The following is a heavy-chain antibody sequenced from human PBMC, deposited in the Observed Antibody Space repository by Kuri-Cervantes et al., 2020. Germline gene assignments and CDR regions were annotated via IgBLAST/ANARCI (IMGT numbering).Heavy chain of an antibody. V-gene: IGHV3-30*01. CDR2: TSLDGNNK. CDR1: GFIFSVYP. D-gene: IGHD4-17*01. CDR3: ARIYGDYARIDY. J-gene: IGHJ4*02. Sequence: LSLTRAASGFIFSVYPMHWVRQAPGKGLQWVAVTSLDGNNKYYADSVKGRFTISRDNSKNTLYLQMNSLRAEDTAVYYCARIYGDYARIDYWGQGTLVTVSS.